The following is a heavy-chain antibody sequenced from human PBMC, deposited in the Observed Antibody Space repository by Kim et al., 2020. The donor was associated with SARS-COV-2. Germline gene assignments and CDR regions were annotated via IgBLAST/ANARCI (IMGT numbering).Heavy chain of an antibody. CDR3: ARQGLSSGYY. CDR2: DT. J-gene: IGHJ4*02. D-gene: IGHD3-22*01. Sequence: DTRYSPSFQGEVTISADKSISTAYLQWSSLKASDTAMYYCARQGLSSGYYWGQGTLVTVSS. V-gene: IGHV5-51*01.